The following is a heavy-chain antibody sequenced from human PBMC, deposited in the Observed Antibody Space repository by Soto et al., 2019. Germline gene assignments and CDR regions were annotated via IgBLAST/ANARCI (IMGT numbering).Heavy chain of an antibody. CDR1: GGSISRGGYY. D-gene: IGHD3-3*01. Sequence: PSETLSLTCTVSGGSISRGGYYWSWIRQHPGKGLEWIGYIYYSGSTYYNPSLKSRVTISVDTSKNQFSLKLSSVTAADTAVYYCARGSTIFGVVILGYWGQGTLVTVSS. CDR2: IYYSGST. V-gene: IGHV4-31*03. J-gene: IGHJ4*02. CDR3: ARGSTIFGVVILGY.